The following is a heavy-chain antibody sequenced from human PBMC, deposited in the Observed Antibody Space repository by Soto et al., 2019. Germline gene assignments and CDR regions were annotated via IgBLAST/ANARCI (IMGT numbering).Heavy chain of an antibody. CDR2: ISYDGSNK. Sequence: PGGSLRLSCAASGFTFSSYAMHWVRQAPGKGLEWVAVISYDGSNKYYADSVKGRFTISRDNSKNTLYLQMNSLGAEDTAVYYCARGYYDSSGPQGYWGQGTLVTVSS. J-gene: IGHJ4*02. CDR1: GFTFSSYA. CDR3: ARGYYDSSGPQGY. D-gene: IGHD3-22*01. V-gene: IGHV3-30-3*01.